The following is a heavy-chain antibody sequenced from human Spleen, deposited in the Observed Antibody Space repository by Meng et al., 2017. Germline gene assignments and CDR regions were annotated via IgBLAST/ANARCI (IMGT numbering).Heavy chain of an antibody. D-gene: IGHD6-19*01. CDR2: ISGSSSHI. J-gene: IGHJ4*02. Sequence: SLKISCAASGLTFSSFEMNWVRQAPGKGLEWVSYISGSSSHIYYADSVKGRFTISRDNAKNSLYLQMNSLKTEDTAVYYCTSYSIAVAGRHWGQGTLVTVSS. CDR3: TSYSIAVAGRH. CDR1: GLTFSSFE. V-gene: IGHV3-48*03.